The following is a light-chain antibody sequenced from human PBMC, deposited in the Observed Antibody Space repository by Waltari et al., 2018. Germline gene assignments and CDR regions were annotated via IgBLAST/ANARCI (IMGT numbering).Light chain of an antibody. J-gene: IGLJ1*01. CDR1: SSDARGYNY. CDR2: DVN. Sequence: QSSLTQPASVSGSPGQSITISCTGTSSDARGYNYVSWYQQHPGTTPKLIIFDVNRRPSGVSHRFSGSKSGNTASLTISGLQAEDEADYYCGSYTTRATHVFGIGTKVTVL. CDR3: GSYTTRATHV. V-gene: IGLV2-14*03.